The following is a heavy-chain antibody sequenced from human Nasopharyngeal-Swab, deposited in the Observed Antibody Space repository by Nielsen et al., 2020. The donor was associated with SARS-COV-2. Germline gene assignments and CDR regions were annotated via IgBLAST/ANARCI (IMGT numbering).Heavy chain of an antibody. D-gene: IGHD3-22*01. J-gene: IGHJ2*01. CDR1: GFTFSSDS. V-gene: IGHV3-21*01. CDR2: ISSSSSYI. Sequence: GESMKISCAASGFTFSSDSMNWVRQAPGKGLEWVSSISSSSSYIYYADSVKGRFTISRDNAKNSLYLQMNSLRAEDTAVYYCARDIDSSGYSGYWYFDIWGRGTLVTVSS. CDR3: ARDIDSSGYSGYWYFDI.